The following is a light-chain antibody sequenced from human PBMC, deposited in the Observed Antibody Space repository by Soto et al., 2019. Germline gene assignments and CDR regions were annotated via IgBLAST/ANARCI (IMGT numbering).Light chain of an antibody. CDR1: SSDIGDYNY. V-gene: IGLV2-8*01. J-gene: IGLJ2*01. CDR3: SSYAGSNNLV. CDR2: EVS. Sequence: QSVLTQPPSASGSPGQSVTISCTGTSSDIGDYNYVSWYQQHPGEAPKLMIYEVSKRPSGVPDRFSGSKSGNTASLTVSGLQPEDEADYDCSSYAGSNNLVFGGGTKVTVL.